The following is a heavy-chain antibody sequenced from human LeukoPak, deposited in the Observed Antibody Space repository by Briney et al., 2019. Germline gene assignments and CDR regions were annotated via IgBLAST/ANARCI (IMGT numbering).Heavy chain of an antibody. D-gene: IGHD3/OR15-3a*01. CDR2: ISSTSRYI. CDR1: GFTFSSYS. CDR3: TKAVAADDFSPGY. V-gene: IGHV3-21*01. Sequence: PAGSLRLSCVASGFTFSSYSMNWVRQAPGKGLEWVSCISSTSRYIYYADSVNGRFTISRDNAKNSVCLQMKRLRAEDTAVYYCTKAVAADDFSPGYWGQGTLVTVSS. J-gene: IGHJ4*02.